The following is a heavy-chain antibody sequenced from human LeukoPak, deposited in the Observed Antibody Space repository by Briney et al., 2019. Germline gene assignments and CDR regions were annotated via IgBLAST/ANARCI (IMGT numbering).Heavy chain of an antibody. CDR2: IRYDGSNK. Sequence: GGSLRLSCAASGFTFSSYGMHWVRQAPGKGLEWVAFIRYDGSNKYYADSVKGRFTISRDNSKNTLYLQMNSLRAEDTAVYYCAKDSVNYDSSSYYGFDYWGQGTLVTVSS. CDR1: GFTFSSYG. V-gene: IGHV3-30*02. J-gene: IGHJ4*02. CDR3: AKDSVNYDSSSYYGFDY. D-gene: IGHD3-22*01.